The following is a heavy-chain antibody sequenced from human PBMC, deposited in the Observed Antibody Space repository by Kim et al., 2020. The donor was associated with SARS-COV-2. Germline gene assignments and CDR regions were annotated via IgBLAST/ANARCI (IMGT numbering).Heavy chain of an antibody. D-gene: IGHD6-13*01. Sequence: DSVKGRFTISRDNSKNSLYLQMNSLRAEDTALYYCAKDKRLRAAAGPFDYWCQGTLVTVSS. CDR3: AKDKRLRAAAGPFDY. J-gene: IGHJ4*02. V-gene: IGHV3-43D*03.